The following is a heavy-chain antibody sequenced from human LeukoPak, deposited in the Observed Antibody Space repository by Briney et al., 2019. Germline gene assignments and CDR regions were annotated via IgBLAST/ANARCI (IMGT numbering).Heavy chain of an antibody. D-gene: IGHD3-22*01. CDR3: ARGGAYYDSSGYPLLDY. J-gene: IGHJ4*02. CDR2: IWYDGSNT. CDR1: GFTFSSYG. Sequence: GGSLRLSCAASGFTFSSYGMYWVRQAPGKGLEWVALIWYDGSNTHYADSVKGRFTISRDNSKNTLYLQMNSLRAEDTAVCYCARGGAYYDSSGYPLLDYWGQGTLVTVSS. V-gene: IGHV3-33*01.